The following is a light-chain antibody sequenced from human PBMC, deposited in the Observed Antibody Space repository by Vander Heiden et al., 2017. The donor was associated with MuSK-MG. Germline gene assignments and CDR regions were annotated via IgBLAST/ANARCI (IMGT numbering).Light chain of an antibody. CDR2: EGS. CDR3: TQSIQIPLT. V-gene: IGKV2D-29*01. Sequence: DIVITQTPLSLSVTPGQPASISCKSSQSLLHSDGKTYLYWYLQKAGQPPQLLIYEGSKRGSGVPDRFSGSGSGTDFTLKISRVEADDVGIYYCTQSIQIPLTFGQGTKVEIK. J-gene: IGKJ1*01. CDR1: QSLLHSDGKTY.